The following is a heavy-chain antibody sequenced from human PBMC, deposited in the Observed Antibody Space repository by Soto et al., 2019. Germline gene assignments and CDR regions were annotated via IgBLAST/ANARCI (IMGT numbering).Heavy chain of an antibody. V-gene: IGHV3-48*01. CDR1: GSSVSTFG. CDR2: ISSSSTTI. CDR3: ARDKGGPVAGFSWFAP. Sequence: LRLSCVASGSSVSTFGMNWVRQAPGEGLEWVSYISSSSTTIFYGGSVKGRFTASRDNAENSMYLEMNNLRVEDTAISYCARDKGGPVAGFSWFAPWGKGNMVIVSS. J-gene: IGHJ5*01. D-gene: IGHD6-19*01.